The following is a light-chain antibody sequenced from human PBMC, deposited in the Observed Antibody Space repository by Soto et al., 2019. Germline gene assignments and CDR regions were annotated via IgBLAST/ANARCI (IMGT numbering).Light chain of an antibody. J-gene: IGLJ1*01. CDR1: SGDVGGYNY. Sequence: QSVLTQPRSVSGSTGQSVTISCTGTSGDVGGYNYVSWYQEHPGKAPKLMIYDVSKRPSGVPDRFSGSKSGNTASLTISGLQAEDEADYYCCSYAGSYTHYVFGTGTKVTVL. CDR3: CSYAGSYTHYV. V-gene: IGLV2-11*01. CDR2: DVS.